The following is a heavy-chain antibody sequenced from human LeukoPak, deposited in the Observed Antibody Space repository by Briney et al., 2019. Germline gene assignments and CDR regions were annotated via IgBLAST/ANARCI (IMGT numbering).Heavy chain of an antibody. D-gene: IGHD3-10*01. Sequence: SETLSLTCTVSGVSLSTYCWSWIRQPPGKGLEWIGYIYYTGSTNYNPSLKSRVTILVDMSKNQFSLKLSSVTAADTAVYYCARDFAYYGSGSYYTHFDSWGQGTLVTVSS. J-gene: IGHJ4*02. CDR1: GVSLSTYC. CDR3: ARDFAYYGSGSYYTHFDS. V-gene: IGHV4-59*01. CDR2: IYYTGST.